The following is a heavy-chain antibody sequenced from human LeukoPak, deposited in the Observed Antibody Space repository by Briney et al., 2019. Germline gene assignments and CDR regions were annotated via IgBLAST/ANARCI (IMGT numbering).Heavy chain of an antibody. CDR1: GFTFSTYA. D-gene: IGHD3-16*01. V-gene: IGHV3-23*01. CDR3: VGGVNY. Sequence: GGSLRLSCAASGFTFSTYAMSWVRQAPGKGLEWVSGISTSGGSTYYADSVKGRFTISRDNSKNTLYLQMNSPRAEDTAVYYCVGGVNYWGQGTLVTVSS. J-gene: IGHJ4*02. CDR2: ISTSGGST.